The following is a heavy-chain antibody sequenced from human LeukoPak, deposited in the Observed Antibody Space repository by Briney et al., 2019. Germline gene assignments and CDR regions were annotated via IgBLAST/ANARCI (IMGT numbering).Heavy chain of an antibody. V-gene: IGHV4-38-2*02. CDR1: GYSISSGYY. Sequence: SETLSLTCTVSGYSISSGYYWAWIRQPPGKGLEWIGNIYHSGSTYYNPSLKSRVTISVDTSKNQFSLKLSSVTAVDTALYYCARGYSSSWYFNWFDPWGQGALVTVSS. J-gene: IGHJ5*02. CDR2: IYHSGST. D-gene: IGHD6-13*01. CDR3: ARGYSSSWYFNWFDP.